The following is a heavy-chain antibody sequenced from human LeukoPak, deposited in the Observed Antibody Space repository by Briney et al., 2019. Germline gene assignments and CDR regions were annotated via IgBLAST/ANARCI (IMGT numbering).Heavy chain of an antibody. Sequence: SVKVSCKASGDTFSNYDISWVRQAPGQGLEWVGRIIPSLGTPNYAQKFQGRVTITADRSTTTAYMELSSLRFEDTAVYYCARAGSSRFSVPYYFNYWGQGTPVTVSS. V-gene: IGHV1-69*04. CDR3: ARAGSSRFSVPYYFNY. CDR2: IIPSLGTP. J-gene: IGHJ4*02. D-gene: IGHD6-13*01. CDR1: GDTFSNYD.